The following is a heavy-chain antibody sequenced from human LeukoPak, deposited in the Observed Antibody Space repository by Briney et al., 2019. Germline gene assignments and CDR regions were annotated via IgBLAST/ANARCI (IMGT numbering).Heavy chain of an antibody. CDR1: GYSISSGYY. J-gene: IGHJ4*02. Sequence: PSETLSLTCTVSGYSISSGYYWGWIRQPAGKGLEWIGRIYTSGSANYNPSLKSRVTISVDTSRNQFSLQLSSVTAADTAVYYCARGRGFASSSYYFDYWGQGTLVTVSS. CDR3: ARGRGFASSSYYFDY. CDR2: IYTSGSA. D-gene: IGHD6-6*01. V-gene: IGHV4-61*02.